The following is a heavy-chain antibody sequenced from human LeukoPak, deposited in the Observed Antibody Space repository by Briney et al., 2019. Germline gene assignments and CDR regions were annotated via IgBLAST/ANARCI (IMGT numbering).Heavy chain of an antibody. Sequence: PGGSLRLSCAASGFTFSSYATSWVRQAPGKGLEWVSSISGNGGSTQYVDSVKGRFTISRDNSKNTLYLQMNSLRAEDTAVYYCARLAALRYFDYWGQGTLVTVSS. D-gene: IGHD3-3*01. CDR1: GFTFSSYA. J-gene: IGHJ4*02. V-gene: IGHV3-23*01. CDR3: ARLAALRYFDY. CDR2: ISGNGGST.